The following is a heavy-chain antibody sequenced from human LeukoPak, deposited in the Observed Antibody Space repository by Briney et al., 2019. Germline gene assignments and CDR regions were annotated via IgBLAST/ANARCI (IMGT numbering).Heavy chain of an antibody. CDR1: GFTFSSYA. J-gene: IGHJ3*02. Sequence: PGGSLRLSCAASGFTFSSYAMHWVRQAPGKGLEYVSAISSNGGNTYYANSVKGRFTISRDNSKNTLYLQMGSLRAEDMAVYYCARCRTLFLQDAFDIWGQGTMVTVSS. D-gene: IGHD2-21*01. CDR2: ISSNGGNT. V-gene: IGHV3-64*01. CDR3: ARCRTLFLQDAFDI.